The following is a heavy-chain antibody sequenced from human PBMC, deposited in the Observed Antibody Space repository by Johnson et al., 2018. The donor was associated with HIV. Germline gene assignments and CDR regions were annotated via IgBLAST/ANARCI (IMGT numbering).Heavy chain of an antibody. V-gene: IGHV3-30*04. J-gene: IGHJ3*02. D-gene: IGHD2-2*02. CDR1: AFSFSGYA. CDR2: ISYDGSNK. CDR3: ASLPWGFYTFDI. Sequence: QMLLVESGGGVVQPGRSLRLSCTSAFSFSGYAMHWVRQAPGKGLEWVATISYDGSNKYFADSVKGRFTISRDNTKNTMSLQMDGLRTDDTAVYYCASLPWGFYTFDIWGQGTMVTVSS.